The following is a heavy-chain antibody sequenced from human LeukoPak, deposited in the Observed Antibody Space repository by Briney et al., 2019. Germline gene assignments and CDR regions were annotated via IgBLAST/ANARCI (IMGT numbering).Heavy chain of an antibody. Sequence: SETLSLTCTVSGGSISNYYWSWIRQPPGKGLEWIGYIYYSGSTNYNPSLKGRVTISVDTSKNQFSLNLSSVTAADTAVYYCARDGRGYSYGYSYFDYWGQGILVTVSS. V-gene: IGHV4-59*01. CDR2: IYYSGST. J-gene: IGHJ4*02. D-gene: IGHD5-18*01. CDR3: ARDGRGYSYGYSYFDY. CDR1: GGSISNYY.